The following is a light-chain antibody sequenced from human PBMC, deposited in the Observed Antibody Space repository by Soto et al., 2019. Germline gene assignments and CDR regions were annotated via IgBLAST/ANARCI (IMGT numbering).Light chain of an antibody. V-gene: IGKV1-5*01. CDR1: QSTSDW. CDR2: DAS. Sequence: DIPMTQSPSTLSASVGDRVTLTCRTSQSTSDWLAWYQQKPGKAPKLLIFDASSLERGVPSRFSGSGSGTEFTLTISSLQPDDFATYYCQHYNSYVFGPGTKVDMK. J-gene: IGKJ3*01. CDR3: QHYNSYV.